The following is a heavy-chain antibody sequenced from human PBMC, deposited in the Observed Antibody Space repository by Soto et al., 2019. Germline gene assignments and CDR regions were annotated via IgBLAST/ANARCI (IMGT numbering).Heavy chain of an antibody. D-gene: IGHD6-19*01. CDR1: GGSITTNW. CDR3: ARHIAVPRTRGVDY. J-gene: IGHJ4*02. V-gene: IGHV4-4*02. Sequence: QVHLQESGPGLVKPSGTLSLTCAVSGGSITTNWWSWVRQPPGKGLEWIGEIYHSGTTNYNPSLRGRVTISVDKSNNQCSLNLNSVTAADSAIYYCARHIAVPRTRGVDYWGQGNLVTVSS. CDR2: IYHSGTT.